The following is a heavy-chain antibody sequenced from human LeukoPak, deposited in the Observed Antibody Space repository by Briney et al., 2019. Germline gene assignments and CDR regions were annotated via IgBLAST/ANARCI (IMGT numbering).Heavy chain of an antibody. Sequence: SVKVSCKASGGTFSSYATSWVRQAPGQGLEWMGGIIPIFGTANYAQKFQGRVTITADKSTSTAYMELSSLRSEDTAVYYCARNFRGLGWYFDLWGRGTLVTVSS. CDR1: GGTFSSYA. V-gene: IGHV1-69*06. CDR2: IIPIFGTA. D-gene: IGHD3-10*01. J-gene: IGHJ2*01. CDR3: ARNFRGLGWYFDL.